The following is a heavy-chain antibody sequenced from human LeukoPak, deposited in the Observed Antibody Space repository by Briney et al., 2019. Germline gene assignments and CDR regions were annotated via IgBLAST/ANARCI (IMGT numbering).Heavy chain of an antibody. D-gene: IGHD3-22*01. Sequence: GGSLRPSCVASGFSFNNYRMNWVRQAPGKGLEWVGRIRSNSDGGTIDYAAPVKGRFTLSRDDSKTTLYLQMNSLQTEDTAVYYCATDFYDSTWGQGTLVTVSS. CDR3: ATDFYDST. CDR1: GFSFNNYR. J-gene: IGHJ5*02. CDR2: IRSNSDGGTI. V-gene: IGHV3-15*07.